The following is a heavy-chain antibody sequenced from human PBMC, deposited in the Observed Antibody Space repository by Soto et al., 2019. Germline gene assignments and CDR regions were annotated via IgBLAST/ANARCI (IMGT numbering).Heavy chain of an antibody. D-gene: IGHD6-6*01. V-gene: IGHV4-31*03. CDR3: ARGSFSSSSSWFDP. CDR1: GGSISSGGYY. Sequence: SETLSLTCTVSGGSISSGGYYWSWIRQHPGKGLEWIGYIYYSGSTYYNPSLHSRVSIAVDTTENQFSLKLTSVTAADTSVYYCARGSFSSSSSWFDPWGRGTLVTVS. CDR2: IYYSGST. J-gene: IGHJ5*02.